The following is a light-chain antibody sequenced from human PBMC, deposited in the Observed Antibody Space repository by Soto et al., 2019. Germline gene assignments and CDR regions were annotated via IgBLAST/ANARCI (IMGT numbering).Light chain of an antibody. CDR2: SND. CDR1: SSNIGSNS. CDR3: AAWDDSLSGWV. Sequence: QSVLTQPPSASGTPGQRVTISCSGSSSNIGSNSVHWYQQLPGAAPRLLIYSNDQRPSGVPDRFSASKSGTSASLAISGLRSDDEADYYCAAWDDSLSGWVFGGGTKLTVL. V-gene: IGLV1-47*02. J-gene: IGLJ2*01.